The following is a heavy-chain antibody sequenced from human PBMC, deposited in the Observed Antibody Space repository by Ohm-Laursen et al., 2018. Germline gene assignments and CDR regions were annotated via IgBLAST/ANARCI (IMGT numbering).Heavy chain of an antibody. D-gene: IGHD3-10*01. V-gene: IGHV3-11*01. CDR2: ISSSGSTI. Sequence: SLRLSCAASGFTFSDYYMSWIRQAPGKGLEWVSYISSSGSTIYYADSVKGRFTISRDNAKNSLYLQMNSLRAEDTAVYYCARDFNTMLRGVMWAFDIWGQGTMVTVSS. CDR3: ARDFNTMLRGVMWAFDI. J-gene: IGHJ3*02. CDR1: GFTFSDYY.